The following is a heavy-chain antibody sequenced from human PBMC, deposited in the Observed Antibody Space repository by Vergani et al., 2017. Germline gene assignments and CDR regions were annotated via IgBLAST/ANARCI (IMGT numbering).Heavy chain of an antibody. CDR1: GYSITSGYY. CDR3: VRTGARWFGETKDGGWFDP. Sequence: VQLLESGPGLLKPSETLSLTCSVSGYSITSGYYWGWIRQPPGRGLEWIGSIYHTGSAYYNPSLKSRVTVSVDTSMNQVSLKLNAVTAADTAVYYCVRTGARWFGETKDGGWFDPWGQGTLVTVTS. CDR2: IYHTGSA. V-gene: IGHV4-38-2*01. J-gene: IGHJ5*02. D-gene: IGHD3-10*01.